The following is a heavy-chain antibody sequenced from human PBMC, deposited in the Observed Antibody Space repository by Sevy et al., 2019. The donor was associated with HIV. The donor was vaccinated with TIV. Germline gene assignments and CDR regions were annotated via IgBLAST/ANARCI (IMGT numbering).Heavy chain of an antibody. D-gene: IGHD3-16*01. V-gene: IGHV3-7*01. CDR2: IKQDGSEK. CDR1: GFTFSSYW. Sequence: GGSLKLSCAASGFTFSSYWMNWIRQAPGKGLEWVANIKQDGSEKYYVNSVKGRFTISRDNAKNSLYLEMNTLRAEDTAVYYCATSGGETWGQGTLVTVSS. J-gene: IGHJ5*02. CDR3: ATSGGET.